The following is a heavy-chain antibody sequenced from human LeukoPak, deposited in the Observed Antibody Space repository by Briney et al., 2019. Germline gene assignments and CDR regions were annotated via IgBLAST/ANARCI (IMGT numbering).Heavy chain of an antibody. CDR3: AGGRGYCSGGSCYGYNWFDP. V-gene: IGHV1-8*01. CDR2: MNPNSGNT. J-gene: IGHJ5*02. CDR1: GYTFTSYD. D-gene: IGHD2-15*01. Sequence: ASVKVSCKASGYTFTSYDINWVRQATGQGLEWMGWMNPNSGNTGYAQKFQGRVTMTRNTSISTAYMELSSLRSEDTAVYYCAGGRGYCSGGSCYGYNWFDPWGQGTLVTVSS.